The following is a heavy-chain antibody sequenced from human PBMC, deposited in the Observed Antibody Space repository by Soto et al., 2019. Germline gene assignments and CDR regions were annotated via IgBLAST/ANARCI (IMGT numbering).Heavy chain of an antibody. J-gene: IGHJ3*01. D-gene: IGHD1-1*01. CDR1: GFTFGDYG. CDR2: ISGSGNQI. CDR3: AKNQDWNRPDPGAFDV. V-gene: IGHV3-23*01. Sequence: EVQLSQSGGGLVQRGGSLRLSCEGSGFTFGDYGINWVRQAPGKGLEWVSGISGSGNQIDYSDSVKGRFTVSRDNSKNTVFLQMNGLSAGDTAVYFCAKNQDWNRPDPGAFDVWGQGTLVTVSS.